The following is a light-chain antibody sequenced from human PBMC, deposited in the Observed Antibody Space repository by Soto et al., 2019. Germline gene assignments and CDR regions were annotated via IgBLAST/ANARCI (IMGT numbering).Light chain of an antibody. J-gene: IGKJ5*01. V-gene: IGKV3D-15*01. Sequence: EIVMTQSPATLSVSPGERATLSCMASQSVSSNLAWYQQKPGQAPRLLIYATSARATGIPARFSGSGSGTEFTLTISSLQSEDFAVYYCQQYNNWPPFTFGQGTRLEIK. CDR2: ATS. CDR1: QSVSSN. CDR3: QQYNNWPPFT.